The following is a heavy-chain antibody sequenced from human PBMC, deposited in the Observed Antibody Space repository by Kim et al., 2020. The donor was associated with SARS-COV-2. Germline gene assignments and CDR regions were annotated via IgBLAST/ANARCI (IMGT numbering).Heavy chain of an antibody. D-gene: IGHD2-15*01. J-gene: IGHJ3*02. CDR2: ST. CDR3: ARQRGSAFDI. V-gene: IGHV4-59*08. Sequence: STNYNPSLKNGVTISRDTSKSQFSLKLSSVTAADTAVYYCARQRGSAFDIWGQGTMVTVSS.